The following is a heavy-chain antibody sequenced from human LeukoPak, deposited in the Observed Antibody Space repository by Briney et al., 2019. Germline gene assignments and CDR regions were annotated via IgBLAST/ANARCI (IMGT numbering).Heavy chain of an antibody. CDR3: ARGLDY. Sequence: PGGSLRLSCAASGITVSSDYMSWVRQAPGKGLEWVSYISSSSGTINYADSVKGRFTISRDNAKNSLYLQMNSLRAEDTAVYYCARGLDYWGQGTPVTVSS. J-gene: IGHJ4*02. CDR2: ISSSSGTI. CDR1: GITVSSDY. V-gene: IGHV3-48*01.